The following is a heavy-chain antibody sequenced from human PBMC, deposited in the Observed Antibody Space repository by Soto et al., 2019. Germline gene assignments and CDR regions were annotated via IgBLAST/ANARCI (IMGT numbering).Heavy chain of an antibody. V-gene: IGHV1-18*01. CDR2: ISPYSGCT. CDR1: GYSFMKYG. CDR3: AREASVLIPAAQPSRFDS. J-gene: IGHJ4*02. D-gene: IGHD2-2*01. Sequence: ASVKVSCKGFGYSFMKYGINWVRQAPGQGLEWVGWISPYSGCTHSAQKFHGRLTLTTDTAASTAYMELRILRSADTALYYCAREASVLIPAAQPSRFDSWGQGTLVTVSS.